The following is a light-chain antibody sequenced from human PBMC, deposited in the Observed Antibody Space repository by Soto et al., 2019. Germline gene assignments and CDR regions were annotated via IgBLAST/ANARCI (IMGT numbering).Light chain of an antibody. CDR3: QQYGSSYPWT. J-gene: IGKJ1*01. V-gene: IGKV3-20*01. Sequence: EIVLTQSPATLSLSPGERATLSCRASQSVSRYLAWYQQKPGQAPRLLIYDASSRATGIPDRFSGSGSGTDFTLTIRRLEPEDFAVYYCQQYGSSYPWTFGQGTKVDIK. CDR2: DAS. CDR1: QSVSRY.